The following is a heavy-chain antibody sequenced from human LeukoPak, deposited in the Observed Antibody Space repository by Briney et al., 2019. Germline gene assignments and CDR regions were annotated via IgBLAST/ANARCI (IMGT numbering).Heavy chain of an antibody. D-gene: IGHD6-19*01. J-gene: IGHJ5*02. Sequence: GGSLRLSCAASGFTFNSYEMNWVRQAPGKGLEWVSYISSSASTIYYADSVKGRFTISRDNAKNSLYLQMNSLRAEDTAVYYCARDPAVADNWFDPWGQGTLVTVSS. CDR1: GFTFNSYE. CDR3: ARDPAVADNWFDP. CDR2: ISSSASTI. V-gene: IGHV3-48*03.